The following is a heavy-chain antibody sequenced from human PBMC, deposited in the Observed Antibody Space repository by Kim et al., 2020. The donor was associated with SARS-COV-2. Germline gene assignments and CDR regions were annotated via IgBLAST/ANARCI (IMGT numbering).Heavy chain of an antibody. V-gene: IGHV1-69*13. CDR2: IIPIFGTA. CDR1: GGTFSSYA. CDR3: ARVMAGLWSDVGFDY. J-gene: IGHJ4*02. D-gene: IGHD1-26*01. Sequence: SVKVSCKASGGTFSSYAISWVRQAPGQGLEWMGGIIPIFGTANYAQKFQGRVTITADESTSTAYMELSSLRSEDTAVYYCARVMAGLWSDVGFDYWGQGTLVTVSS.